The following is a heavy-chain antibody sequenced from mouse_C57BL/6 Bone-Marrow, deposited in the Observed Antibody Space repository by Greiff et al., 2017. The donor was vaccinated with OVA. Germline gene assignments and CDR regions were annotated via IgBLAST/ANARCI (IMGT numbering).Heavy chain of an antibody. J-gene: IGHJ4*01. CDR3: DTLYCGSSLYAMDY. V-gene: IGHV1-15*01. D-gene: IGHD1-1*01. CDR2: IDPETGGT. Sequence: VQLQQSGAELVRPGASVTLSCKASGYTFTDYEMHWVKQTPVPGLEWIGAIDPETGGTAYNQKFKGKAILTADKYSSTAYMELRSLTSVDSAVDYCDTLYCGSSLYAMDYWGKGTSVTVSS. CDR1: GYTFTDYE.